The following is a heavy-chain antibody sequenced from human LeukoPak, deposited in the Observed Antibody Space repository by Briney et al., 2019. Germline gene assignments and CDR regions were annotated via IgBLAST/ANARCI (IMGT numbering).Heavy chain of an antibody. CDR2: IYYSGST. CDR3: ARHVTYYDILTSYSTYYYYYYMDV. V-gene: IGHV4-59*08. D-gene: IGHD3-9*01. CDR1: GFTFSSYW. Sequence: GSLRLSCAASGFTFSSYWMSWVRQAPGKGLEWIGYIYYSGSTNYNPSLKSRVTISVDTSKNQFSLKLSSVTAADTAVYYCARHVTYYDILTSYSTYYYYYYMDVWGKGTTVTISS. J-gene: IGHJ6*03.